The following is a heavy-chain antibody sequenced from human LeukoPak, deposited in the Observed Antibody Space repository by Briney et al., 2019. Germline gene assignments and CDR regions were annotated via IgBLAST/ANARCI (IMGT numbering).Heavy chain of an antibody. V-gene: IGHV3-43*01. D-gene: IGHD5-12*01. CDR2: LTGDGGGE. CDR3: VKDTGGYRGMDV. J-gene: IGHJ6*02. CDR1: GFSFDDYT. Sequence: WGSLRLSCAASGFSFDDYTMHWVRQAPGKGLEWVSLLTGDGGGEHYADSVRGRFTISRDNSKRSLYLQMSSLRTEDTALYYCVKDTGGYRGMDVWGQGATVTVS.